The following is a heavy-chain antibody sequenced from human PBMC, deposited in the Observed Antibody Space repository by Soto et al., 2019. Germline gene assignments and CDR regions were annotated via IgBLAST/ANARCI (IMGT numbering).Heavy chain of an antibody. CDR2: ISYDGSNK. D-gene: IGHD1-26*01. CDR3: AKDREGAILDY. Sequence: GGSLRLSCAASGFTFSSYGMHWVRQAPGKGLEWVAVISYDGSNKYYADSVKGRFTISRDNSKNTLYLQMNSLRAEDTAVYYCAKDREGAILDYWGQGTLVTVSS. J-gene: IGHJ4*02. V-gene: IGHV3-30*18. CDR1: GFTFSSYG.